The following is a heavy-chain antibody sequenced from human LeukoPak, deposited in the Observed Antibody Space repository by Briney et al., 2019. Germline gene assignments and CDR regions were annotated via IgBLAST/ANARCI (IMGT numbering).Heavy chain of an antibody. CDR1: GFTFGSYS. CDR2: ISSSGHTT. D-gene: IGHD3-3*01. Sequence: PGGSLRLSCAASGFTFGSYSMTWVRQAPGKGLEWLSYISSSGHTTYYADSVKGRFTISRDNAENSLYLQMNSLTDEDTAVYYCARGALPSRHDFWGGYYRNLHYLDYWGQGTLVTVSS. CDR3: ARGALPSRHDFWGGYYRNLHYLDY. V-gene: IGHV3-48*02. J-gene: IGHJ4*02.